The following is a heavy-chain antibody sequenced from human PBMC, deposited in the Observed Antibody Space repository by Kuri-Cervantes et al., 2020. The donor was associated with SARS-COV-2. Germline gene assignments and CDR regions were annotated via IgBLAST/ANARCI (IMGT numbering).Heavy chain of an antibody. V-gene: IGHV1-69*05. CDR2: IIPIFGTA. Sequence: SVTFSSNASGVTFSSYAISWVRQAPGQGLEWMAGIIPIFGTANYAQKFQGRVTMTRNTSIGTAYMELSSLRSDDTAVYYCAGRYCGGTSCYGYYGMDVWGQGTTVTVSS. CDR3: AGRYCGGTSCYGYYGMDV. D-gene: IGHD2-21*01. CDR1: GVTFSSYA. J-gene: IGHJ6*02.